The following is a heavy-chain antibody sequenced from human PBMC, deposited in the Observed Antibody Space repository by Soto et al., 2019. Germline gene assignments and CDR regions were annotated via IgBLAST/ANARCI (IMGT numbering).Heavy chain of an antibody. CDR2: IIPIFGTA. J-gene: IGHJ6*02. CDR1: GGTFSSYA. D-gene: IGHD5-12*01. V-gene: IGHV1-69*01. Sequence: QVQLVQSGAEVKKPGSSVKVSCKASGGTFSSYAISWVRQAPGQGLEWMGGIIPIFGTANYAQKFQGRVTITADESTSTAYMELSSLRSEDTAVNYCARDGIGMATINEGSYYYYYGMDVWGQGTTVTVSS. CDR3: ARDGIGMATINEGSYYYYYGMDV.